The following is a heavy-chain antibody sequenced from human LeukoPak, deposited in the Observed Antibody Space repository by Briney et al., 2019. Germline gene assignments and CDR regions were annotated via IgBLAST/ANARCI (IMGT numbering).Heavy chain of an antibody. CDR1: GGSFSDSY. D-gene: IGHD4-23*01. V-gene: IGHV4-34*01. Sequence: SETPSLTCAVYGGSFSDSYWSWIRQPPGEGLEWVGEISHSGDTNYNPSLKSRVTISLGAAKNQFSLNLSSVTAADTAVYYCARGSNSVAYWGQGTLVTVSS. J-gene: IGHJ4*02. CDR3: ARGSNSVAY. CDR2: ISHSGDT.